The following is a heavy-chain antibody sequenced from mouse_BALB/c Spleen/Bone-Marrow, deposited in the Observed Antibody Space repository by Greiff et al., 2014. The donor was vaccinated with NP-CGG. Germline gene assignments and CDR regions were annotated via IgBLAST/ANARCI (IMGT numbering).Heavy chain of an antibody. D-gene: IGHD2-14*01. Sequence: VQLQQPGAELVKPGVSVKLSCTASGFNIKDTYLHWVKQRPEQGLDWIGRIDPAIFTKYDPKFQGKATITADTSSNTAYLHLSNLASEDTAVYYCASYRYGRFFEVWGAGTTVTVSS. CDR2: IDPAIFT. CDR1: GFNIKDTY. V-gene: IGHV14-3*02. J-gene: IGHJ1*01. CDR3: ASYRYGRFFEV.